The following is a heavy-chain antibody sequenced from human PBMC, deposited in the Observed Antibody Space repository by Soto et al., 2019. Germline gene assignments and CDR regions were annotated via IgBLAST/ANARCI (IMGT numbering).Heavy chain of an antibody. Sequence: ETLSLTCTVSGGSISSYYWSWIRQPPGKGLEWIGYIYYSGSTNYNPSLKSRVTMSVDTSKNQFSLKLSSVTAADTAVYYCARDYEGYYYYMDVWGKGTTVTVSS. CDR3: ARDYEGYYYYMDV. CDR1: GGSISSYY. D-gene: IGHD3-3*01. CDR2: IYYSGST. J-gene: IGHJ6*03. V-gene: IGHV4-59*01.